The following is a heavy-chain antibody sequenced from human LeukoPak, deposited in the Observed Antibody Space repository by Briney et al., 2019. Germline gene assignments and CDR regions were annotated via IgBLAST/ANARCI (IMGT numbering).Heavy chain of an antibody. V-gene: IGHV3-74*01. D-gene: IGHD3-22*01. CDR2: INGNGSST. Sequence: GGSLRLSCAASGFTFSSYWMHWVRQAPGKGLVWVSRINGNGSSTTYADSVKGRFTISRDNSKNTLYLQMSSLRAEDTAVYYCARDPRGPTGYDSSGRDSFDYWGQGTLVTVSS. CDR3: ARDPRGPTGYDSSGRDSFDY. J-gene: IGHJ4*02. CDR1: GFTFSSYW.